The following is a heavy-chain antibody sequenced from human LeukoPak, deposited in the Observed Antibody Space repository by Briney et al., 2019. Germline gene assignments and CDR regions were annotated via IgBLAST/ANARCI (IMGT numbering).Heavy chain of an antibody. CDR2: IKQDGSEK. J-gene: IGHJ4*02. V-gene: IGHV3-7*03. D-gene: IGHD2-8*02. CDR1: GFTFSGYW. CDR3: ARGGGVNYFDY. Sequence: GGSLRLSCAASGFTFSGYWMSWVRQAPGKGLEWVANIKQDGSEKYYVDSVKGRFTISRDNAKNSVYLQMNSLRAEDTAVYYCARGGGVNYFDYWGQGTLVTVSS.